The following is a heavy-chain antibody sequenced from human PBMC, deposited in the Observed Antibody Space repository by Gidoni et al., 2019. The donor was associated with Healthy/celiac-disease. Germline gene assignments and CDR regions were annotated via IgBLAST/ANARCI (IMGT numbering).Heavy chain of an antibody. V-gene: IGHV3-9*01. CDR2: ISWNSGSI. J-gene: IGHJ1*01. Sequence: EVQLVEPGGGLVQPGRSLRLSCAASGFTFDDYAMHWVRQAPGKGLEWVSGISWNSGSIGYADSVKGRFTISRDNAKNSLYLQMNSLRAEDTALYYCAKSAQGYQPYYYDSSGYYRGGYFQHWGQGTLVTVSS. CDR1: GFTFDDYA. D-gene: IGHD3-22*01. CDR3: AKSAQGYQPYYYDSSGYYRGGYFQH.